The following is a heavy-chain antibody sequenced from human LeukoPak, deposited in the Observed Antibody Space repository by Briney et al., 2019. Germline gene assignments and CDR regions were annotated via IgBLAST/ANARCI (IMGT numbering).Heavy chain of an antibody. D-gene: IGHD3-16*01. Sequence: PAGSLRLSCAASGLTVSSNYRNWVRQAPGKGLEWVSIMYSGGSTYYPDSVTGRFTISRDNSKTTLCLQMNSLRAEDTAMYYCAREKLNWGFDYWGQGTLVTVSS. V-gene: IGHV3-53*01. CDR3: AREKLNWGFDY. J-gene: IGHJ4*02. CDR1: GLTVSSNY. CDR2: MYSGGST.